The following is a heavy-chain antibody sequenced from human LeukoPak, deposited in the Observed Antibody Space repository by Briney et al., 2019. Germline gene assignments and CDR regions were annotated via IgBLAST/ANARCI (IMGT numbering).Heavy chain of an antibody. Sequence: PSQTLSLTCTVSGGSISSGSYYWSWIRQPAGKGLEWIGRIYTSGSTNYNPPLKSRVTISVDTSKNQFSLKLSSVTAADTAVYYCASGLRYFDLYYWGQGTLVTVSS. CDR2: IYTSGST. CDR1: GGSISSGSYY. V-gene: IGHV4-61*02. J-gene: IGHJ4*02. D-gene: IGHD3-9*01. CDR3: ASGLRYFDLYY.